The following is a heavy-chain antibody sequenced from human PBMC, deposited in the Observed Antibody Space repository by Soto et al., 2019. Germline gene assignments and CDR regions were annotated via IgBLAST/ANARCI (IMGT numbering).Heavy chain of an antibody. CDR2: ISSSSSTI. CDR1: GFTFGSYS. CDR3: ARAPPMTTNYFDY. Sequence: GALRLSCAASGFTFGSYSMNWVRQTPGKGLEWVSYISSSSSTIYYADSVKGRFTISRDNSKNTLYLQMNSLRAEDTAVYYCARAPPMTTNYFDYWGQGTLVTVSS. V-gene: IGHV3-48*01. J-gene: IGHJ4*02. D-gene: IGHD4-17*01.